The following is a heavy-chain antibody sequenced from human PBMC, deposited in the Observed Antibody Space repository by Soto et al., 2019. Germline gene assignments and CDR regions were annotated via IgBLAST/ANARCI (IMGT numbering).Heavy chain of an antibody. CDR3: VKCICGRRDQHDS. CDR1: GFTFSSYA. J-gene: IGHJ5*01. V-gene: IGHV3-64D*08. D-gene: IGHD2-8*01. Sequence: HPGGSLRLSCSASGFTFSSYAMHWVRQAPGKGLEYVSAISSNGGSTYYADSVKGRFTISRDNSKNTLYLQMSSLRAEDTAVYYYVKCICGRRDQHDSWAQGTMVTVSS. CDR2: ISSNGGST.